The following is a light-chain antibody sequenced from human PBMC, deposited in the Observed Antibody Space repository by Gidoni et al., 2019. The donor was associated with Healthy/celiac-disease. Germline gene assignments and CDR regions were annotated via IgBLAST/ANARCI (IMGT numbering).Light chain of an antibody. V-gene: IGLV2-14*01. CDR1: SSDVGGYNY. CDR3: SSDTSSSTLVV. Sequence: QAALTQPPPTYGSPGQAHTISCTGTSSDVGGYNYVPWYQQHPGKAPKLMIYEVSNQPSGVSNRFSGSKSGNTASLTISGLQAEDEADYYCSSDTSSSTLVVFGGGTKLTVL. CDR2: EVS. J-gene: IGLJ2*01.